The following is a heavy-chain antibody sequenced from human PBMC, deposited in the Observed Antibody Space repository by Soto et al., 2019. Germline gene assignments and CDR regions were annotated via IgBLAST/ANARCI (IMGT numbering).Heavy chain of an antibody. D-gene: IGHD4-4*01. CDR2: ISGSGSTT. J-gene: IGHJ4*02. Sequence: EVQLLESGGGSVQPGGSLRLSCAASGLTFSGYGMSWVRQAPGTGLEWVSAISGSGSTTYYADSVKGRFTISRDDSKNILFLHMNSLRAEDTAVYYCVTRSRGLQSSPPRLDSWGQGTLVTVSS. CDR1: GLTFSGYG. CDR3: VTRSRGLQSSPPRLDS. V-gene: IGHV3-23*01.